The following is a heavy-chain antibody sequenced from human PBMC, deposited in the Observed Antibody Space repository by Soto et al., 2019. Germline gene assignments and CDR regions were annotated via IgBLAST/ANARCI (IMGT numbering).Heavy chain of an antibody. CDR1: DSTIRRYA. J-gene: IGHJ3*01. CDR2: ITGNSARI. CDR3: AKNGDFDYDAFDV. Sequence: PGGSLRLSCAASDSTIRRYAMSWVRQVPGKGLEWVSGITGNSARIYYADSVRGRFTISRDNSKNTLYLQMDTLRAEDTAIYYCAKNGDFDYDAFDVWGQGTVVTVSS. D-gene: IGHD3-16*01. V-gene: IGHV3-23*01.